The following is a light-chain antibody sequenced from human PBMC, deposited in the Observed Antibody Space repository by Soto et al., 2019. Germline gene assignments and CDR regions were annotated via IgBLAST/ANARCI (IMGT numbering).Light chain of an antibody. Sequence: QSALTQPASVSGSPGQSITISCTGTSSDIGSYNLVSWYQQHPGKAPKLIIYEGNKRPSGVSNRFSGSKSGNTASLTISGLQADDEADYYCSSSANSSTLLFVFGTGTQLTVL. CDR2: EGN. CDR1: SSDIGSYNL. J-gene: IGLJ1*01. V-gene: IGLV2-23*01. CDR3: SSSANSSTLLFV.